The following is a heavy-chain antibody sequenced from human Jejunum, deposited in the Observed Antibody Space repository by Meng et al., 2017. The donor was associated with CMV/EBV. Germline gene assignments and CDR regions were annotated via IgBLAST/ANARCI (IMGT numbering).Heavy chain of an antibody. V-gene: IGHV3-30*02. CDR1: YG. D-gene: IGHD3-10*01. J-gene: IGHJ4*02. CDR2: IQYEGSISK. CDR3: AKGSYHYGSGGGHYLDY. Sequence: YGMHWVRQAPGKGLEWVAFIQYEGSISKYYADSVQGRFSISRDSSKNTVYLQMNSLGPEDTAVYFCAKGSYHYGSGGGHYLDYWGQGTPVTVSS.